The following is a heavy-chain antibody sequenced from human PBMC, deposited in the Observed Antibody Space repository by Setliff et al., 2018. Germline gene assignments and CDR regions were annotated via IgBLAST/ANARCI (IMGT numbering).Heavy chain of an antibody. V-gene: IGHV1-2*02. Sequence: EASVKVSCKASGYTFTAYYIHWVRQAPGQGLEWMGWINPNAGNINYIQKFQGRVTMTRDTSISTAYMELRRLKSDDTAVYYCARDTFWSGYYPIDYWGQGILVTVSS. D-gene: IGHD3-3*01. CDR3: ARDTFWSGYYPIDY. CDR2: INPNAGNI. CDR1: GYTFTAYY. J-gene: IGHJ4*02.